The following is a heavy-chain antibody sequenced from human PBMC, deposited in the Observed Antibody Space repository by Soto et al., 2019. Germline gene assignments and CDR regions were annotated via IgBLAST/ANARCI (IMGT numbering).Heavy chain of an antibody. J-gene: IGHJ5*02. D-gene: IGHD6-13*01. CDR1: GGSISSGGYY. CDR3: ARGIAAAGIGNNWFDP. CDR2: IYYSGST. V-gene: IGHV4-31*01. Sequence: PSETLSLTCTVSGGSISSGGYYWSWIRQHPGKGLEWIGYIYYSGSTYYNPSLKSQVTISVDTSKNQFSLKLSSVTAADTAVYYCARGIAAAGIGNNWFDPWGQGTLVTVS.